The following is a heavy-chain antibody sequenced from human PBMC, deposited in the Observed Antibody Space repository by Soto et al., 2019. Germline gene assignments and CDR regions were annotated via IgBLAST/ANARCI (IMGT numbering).Heavy chain of an antibody. V-gene: IGHV1-3*01. D-gene: IGHD3-22*01. Sequence: ASVKVSCKASGYTFTSYAMHWVRQAPGQRLEWMGWINAGNGNTRYSQKFQGRVTMTRDTSTSTAYMELSSLRSEDTAVYYCARDPTPIVVVITDFFTGDYFDYWGQGTLVTVSS. CDR1: GYTFTSYA. CDR2: INAGNGNT. J-gene: IGHJ4*02. CDR3: ARDPTPIVVVITDFFTGDYFDY.